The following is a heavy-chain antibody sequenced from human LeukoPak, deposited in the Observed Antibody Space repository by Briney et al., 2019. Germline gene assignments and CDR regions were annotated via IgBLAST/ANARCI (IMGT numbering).Heavy chain of an antibody. Sequence: GGSLRLSCAPSGFTFSNYEIIWVRQAPGKGLEWVSYISSTGSTIYYADSVKGRFIISRDNAKNSLYLQMNSLRAEDTAVYYCAKELSSAYYPVDYWGQGTLVTVSS. CDR1: GFTFSNYE. CDR2: ISSTGSTI. CDR3: AKELSSAYYPVDY. J-gene: IGHJ4*02. D-gene: IGHD3-22*01. V-gene: IGHV3-48*03.